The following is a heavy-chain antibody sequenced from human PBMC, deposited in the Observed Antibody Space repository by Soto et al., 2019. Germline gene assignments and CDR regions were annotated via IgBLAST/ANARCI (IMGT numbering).Heavy chain of an antibody. CDR2: IWYDGSNK. V-gene: IGHV3-30*18. Sequence: QVQLVDSGGGVARPGRSLRLSCAASGFTFSSYAIHCVRQAPGNGLVWVAVIWYDGSNKNYADSVKGRFTISRDNSKNSLYLQMNSLRTEDTAVYYCAKARHGSGTYSYFDYWGQGILVTVSS. D-gene: IGHD3-10*01. J-gene: IGHJ4*02. CDR1: GFTFSSYA. CDR3: AKARHGSGTYSYFDY.